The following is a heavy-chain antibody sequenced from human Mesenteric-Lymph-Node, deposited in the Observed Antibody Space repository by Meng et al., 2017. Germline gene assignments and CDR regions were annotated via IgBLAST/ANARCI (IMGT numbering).Heavy chain of an antibody. Sequence: QAQLLQWGSGAFKASGPLSLTYAVYGGSVTAYYWTWIRQAPGKGPEWIGEVTHSGSTTYNPSLASRVSISVDKPKKQFSLTLNSVTAADTAVYYCAKGRANYFGSKHNYFNSWCQGTLVTVSS. CDR3: AKGRANYFGSKHNYFNS. CDR1: GGSVTAYY. CDR2: VTHSGST. V-gene: IGHV4-34*01. D-gene: IGHD3-10*01. J-gene: IGHJ5*01.